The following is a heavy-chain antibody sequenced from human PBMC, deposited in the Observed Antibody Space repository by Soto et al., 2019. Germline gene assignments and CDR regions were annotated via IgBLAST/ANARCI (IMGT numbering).Heavy chain of an antibody. D-gene: IGHD3-10*01. CDR1: GFTFTSSA. Sequence: SVKVSCKASGFTFTSSAVQCVRQARGQRLEWIGWIVVGSGNTNYAQKFQERVTITRDMSTSTAYMELSSLRSEDTAVYYCAAGLGITMVRGVRSYNWFDPWGQGTLVTVSS. V-gene: IGHV1-58*01. J-gene: IGHJ5*02. CDR3: AAGLGITMVRGVRSYNWFDP. CDR2: IVVGSGNT.